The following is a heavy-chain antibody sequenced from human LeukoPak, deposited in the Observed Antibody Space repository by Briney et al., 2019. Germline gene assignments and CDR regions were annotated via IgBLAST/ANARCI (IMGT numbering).Heavy chain of an antibody. CDR1: GGSFSGYY. J-gene: IGHJ4*02. D-gene: IGHD6-19*01. Sequence: SETLSLTCAVYGGSFSGYYWSWIRQPPGKELEWIGEINHSGSTNYNPSLKSRVTISVDTSKNQFSLKLSSVTAADTAVYYCASVAVAGYYFDYWGQGTLVTVSS. V-gene: IGHV4-34*01. CDR2: INHSGST. CDR3: ASVAVAGYYFDY.